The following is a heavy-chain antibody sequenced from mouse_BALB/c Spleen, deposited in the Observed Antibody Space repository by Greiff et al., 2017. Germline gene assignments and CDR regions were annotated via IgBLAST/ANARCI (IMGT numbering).Heavy chain of an antibody. CDR2: INPSNGGT. CDR1: GYTFTSYY. V-gene: IGHV1S81*02. CDR3: TRGVYYYGSFPFYAMDY. Sequence: VKLVESGAELVKPGASVKLSCKASGYTFTSYYMYWVKQRPGQGLEWIGEINPSNGGTNFNEKFKSKATLTVDKSSSTAYMQLSSLTSEDSAVYYCTRGVYYYGSFPFYAMDYWGQGTSVTVSS. J-gene: IGHJ4*01. D-gene: IGHD1-1*01.